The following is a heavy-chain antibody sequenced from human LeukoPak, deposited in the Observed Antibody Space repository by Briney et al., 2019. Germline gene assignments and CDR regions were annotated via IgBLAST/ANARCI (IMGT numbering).Heavy chain of an antibody. Sequence: GSSVKVSCQSSGYTLSNYDIHWVRQAPGQGLEWVGGMNLNRGNTGYEQKFQGRVTITRSTAITTAYMELRSLRSEDTAVYYCARELGYCTSGVCLLYFDLWGRGTLVTVS. V-gene: IGHV1-8*01. CDR3: ARELGYCTSGVCLLYFDL. J-gene: IGHJ2*01. D-gene: IGHD2-8*01. CDR2: MNLNRGNT. CDR1: GYTLSNYD.